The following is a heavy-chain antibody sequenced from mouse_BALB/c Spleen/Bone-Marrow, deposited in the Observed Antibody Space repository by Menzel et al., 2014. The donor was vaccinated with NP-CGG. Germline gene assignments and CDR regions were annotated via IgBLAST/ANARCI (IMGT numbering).Heavy chain of an antibody. D-gene: IGHD2-1*01. Sequence: QVQLQQSGPELVRPGVSVKISCKGSGYTFTDYAMHWVKQSHAKSLEWIGVISTYSGNTNYNQKFKGKATMTADKSSSTAYMELARLTSEDSAIYYCASPIYYGNYEGFAYWGQGTLVTVSA. CDR1: GYTFTDYA. CDR2: ISTYSGNT. J-gene: IGHJ3*01. CDR3: ASPIYYGNYEGFAY. V-gene: IGHV1-67*01.